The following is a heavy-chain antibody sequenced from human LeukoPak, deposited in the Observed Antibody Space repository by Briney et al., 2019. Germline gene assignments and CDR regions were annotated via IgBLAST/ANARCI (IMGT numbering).Heavy chain of an antibody. CDR1: GFXSGLTFGNYA. CDR2: IGGVGGDT. CDR3: AKDDIPANGLYDAFDI. V-gene: IGHV3-23*01. Sequence: GGSLRLSCVASGFXSGLTFGNYAMSWVRQAPGKGLEWVATIGGVGGDTYYADSVKGRFTISRDNSKNTLNLQMNSLRAEDTAVYYCAKDDIPANGLYDAFDIWGQGTKVTVSA. J-gene: IGHJ3*02. D-gene: IGHD3/OR15-3a*01.